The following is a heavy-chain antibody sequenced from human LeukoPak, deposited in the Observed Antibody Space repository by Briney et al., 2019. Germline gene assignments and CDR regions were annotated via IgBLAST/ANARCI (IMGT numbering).Heavy chain of an antibody. CDR2: IYYSGST. CDR3: ARHPYSSGWYSY. CDR1: GGSISSYY. Sequence: PSQTLSLTCTVSGGSISSYYWSWIRQPPGKGLEWIGYIYYSGSTNYNPSLKSRVTISVDTSKNQFSLKLSSVTAADTAVYYCARHPYSSGWYSYWGQGTLVTVSS. J-gene: IGHJ4*02. V-gene: IGHV4-59*08. D-gene: IGHD6-19*01.